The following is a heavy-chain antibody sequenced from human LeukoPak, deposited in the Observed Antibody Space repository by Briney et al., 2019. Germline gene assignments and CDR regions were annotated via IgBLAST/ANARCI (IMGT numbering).Heavy chain of an antibody. D-gene: IGHD6-13*01. CDR1: GFTFTTYW. V-gene: IGHV3-7*03. Sequence: PGGSLRLSCAASGFTFTTYWMTWVRQAPGKGLEWAANIKQDGSETYYVDSVKGRFTISRDNAKNSLYLQMNSLRAEDTAVYYCARDSGGRVYNYWGQGTLVTVSS. CDR2: IKQDGSET. J-gene: IGHJ4*02. CDR3: ARDSGGRVYNY.